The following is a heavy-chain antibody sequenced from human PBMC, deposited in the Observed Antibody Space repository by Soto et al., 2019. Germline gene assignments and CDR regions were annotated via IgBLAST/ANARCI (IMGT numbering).Heavy chain of an antibody. CDR3: ARDHWSTRGNWFDP. D-gene: IGHD1-1*01. V-gene: IGHV3-33*01. CDR2: IWYDGSHN. J-gene: IGHJ5*02. CDR1: GFTFKNYG. Sequence: QVQLVESGGGVVQPGRSLRLSCAASGFTFKNYGMHWVRQAPGKGLEWVAMIWYDGSHNNYADSVKGRFTISRDNSKNTLYLQIDSLRAEDTAVYYCARDHWSTRGNWFDPWGQGTLVIVSS.